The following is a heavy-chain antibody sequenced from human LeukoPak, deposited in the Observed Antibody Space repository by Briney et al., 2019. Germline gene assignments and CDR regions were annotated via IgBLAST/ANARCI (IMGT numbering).Heavy chain of an antibody. CDR3: ARDGRFGELFDY. J-gene: IGHJ4*02. V-gene: IGHV1-18*01. CDR2: ISAYNGNT. CDR1: GYTFTNYG. Sequence: VASVTVSCKASGYTFTNYGISWVRQAPGQGLEWMGWISAYNGNTNYAQKLQDRVTMTTDTSTSTAYMELRSLRSDDTAVYYCARDGRFGELFDYWGQGTLVTVSS. D-gene: IGHD3-10*01.